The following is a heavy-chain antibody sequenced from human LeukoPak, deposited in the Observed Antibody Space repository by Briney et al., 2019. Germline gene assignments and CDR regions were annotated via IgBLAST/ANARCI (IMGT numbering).Heavy chain of an antibody. Sequence: ASVKVSCKASGYTFTSYGISWVRQAPGQGLEWMGWISAYNGNTNYAQKFQGRVTMTRDTSTSTVYMELSSLRSEDTAVYYCARARYYYFDYWGQGTLVTVSS. V-gene: IGHV1-18*01. CDR1: GYTFTSYG. CDR2: ISAYNGNT. J-gene: IGHJ4*02. CDR3: ARARYYYFDY. D-gene: IGHD1-26*01.